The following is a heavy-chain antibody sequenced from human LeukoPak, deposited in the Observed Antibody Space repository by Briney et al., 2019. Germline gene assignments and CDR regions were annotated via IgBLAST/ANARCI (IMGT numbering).Heavy chain of an antibody. CDR1: GGSISSYY. Sequence: PSETLSLTCTVSGGSISSYYWSWIRQPPGKGLEWIGYTYYSGSTNYNPSLKSRVTISVDTSKNQFSLKLSSVTAADTAVYYCARRAYGDSPNDYWGQGTLVTVSS. CDR2: TYYSGST. V-gene: IGHV4-59*08. J-gene: IGHJ4*02. D-gene: IGHD4-17*01. CDR3: ARRAYGDSPNDY.